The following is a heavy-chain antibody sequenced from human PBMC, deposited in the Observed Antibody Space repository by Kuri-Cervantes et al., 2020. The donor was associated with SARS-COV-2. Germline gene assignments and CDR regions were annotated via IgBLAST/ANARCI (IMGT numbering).Heavy chain of an antibody. CDR1: GDTVNTYG. CDR2: VIHIFGSP. V-gene: IGHV1-69*13. Sequence: SVKVSCKASGDTVNTYGFTWVRQAPGQGLEWMGGVIHIFGSPSYPQKFQGRVVITADEPTNTAYMELRRLTSDDTAIYYCATGPRRYCSGGSCFPGVYWGQGTLVTVSS. D-gene: IGHD2-15*01. J-gene: IGHJ4*02. CDR3: ATGPRRYCSGGSCFPGVY.